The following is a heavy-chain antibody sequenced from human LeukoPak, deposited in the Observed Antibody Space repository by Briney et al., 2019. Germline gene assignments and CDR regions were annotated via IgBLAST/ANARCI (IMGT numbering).Heavy chain of an antibody. CDR3: AKDIGSGSFFGSVDY. J-gene: IGHJ4*02. CDR2: ISWNSGSI. CDR1: GFTFDDYA. D-gene: IGHD3-10*01. V-gene: IGHV3-9*01. Sequence: SGGSLRLSCAASGFTFDDYAMHWVRQAPGKGLEWVSGISWNSGSIGYADSVKGRFTISRDNAKNSLYLQMNSLRAEDTALYYCAKDIGSGSFFGSVDYWGQGTLVTVSS.